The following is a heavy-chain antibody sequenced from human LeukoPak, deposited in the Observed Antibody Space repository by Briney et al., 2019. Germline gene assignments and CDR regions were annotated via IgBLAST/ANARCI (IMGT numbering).Heavy chain of an antibody. Sequence: SETLSLTCTVSGGSISSSSYYWGWIRQSPGKGLEWIGSMYYSGTTYYNPSLKSRVTISVDTSKNQFSLKLSSVTAADTAVYYRARHDSSGYYFFDYWGQGTLVTVSS. CDR1: GGSISSSSYY. D-gene: IGHD3-22*01. V-gene: IGHV4-39*01. CDR2: MYYSGTT. J-gene: IGHJ4*02. CDR3: ARHDSSGYYFFDY.